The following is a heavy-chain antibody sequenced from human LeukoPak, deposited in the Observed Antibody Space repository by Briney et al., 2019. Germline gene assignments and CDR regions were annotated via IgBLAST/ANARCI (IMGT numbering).Heavy chain of an antibody. CDR1: GGSISSSNYY. CDR3: ASHGPAYSYGY. D-gene: IGHD5-18*01. Sequence: PSETLSLTCTVSGGSISSSNYYWGWIRQPPGKGLEWIGNIYYTGSTYYNPSLKSRVTISVDTSRNQFSLKVSSVTAADTAMYYCASHGPAYSYGYWGRGTMVTVSS. CDR2: IYYTGST. V-gene: IGHV4-39*01. J-gene: IGHJ3*01.